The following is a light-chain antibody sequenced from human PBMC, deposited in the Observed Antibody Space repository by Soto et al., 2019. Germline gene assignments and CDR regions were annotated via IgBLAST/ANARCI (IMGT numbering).Light chain of an antibody. J-gene: IGKJ4*01. Sequence: EIVLTQSPATLSLSPGETASLSCRASQSVSNYLAWYQQKPGQPPRLLIYDASNRATGIPPRFSGSGFGTDFTLTISSLEPEDSAVYYCQQRNKWPFLPFGGGTRVEIK. CDR3: QQRNKWPFLP. CDR1: QSVSNY. V-gene: IGKV3-11*01. CDR2: DAS.